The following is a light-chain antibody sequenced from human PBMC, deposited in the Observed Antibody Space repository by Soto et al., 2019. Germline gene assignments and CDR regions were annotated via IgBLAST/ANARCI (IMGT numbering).Light chain of an antibody. Sequence: DIQMTQSPSSLSAYVGDRVTITCRASQSISNWLAWYQQKPGKAPKLLIYDASNLETGVPSRFSGSGSGTDFTFTISSLQPEDIATYYCQQYDNLPLTFGGGTKVDIK. CDR1: QSISNW. J-gene: IGKJ4*01. CDR2: DAS. CDR3: QQYDNLPLT. V-gene: IGKV1-33*01.